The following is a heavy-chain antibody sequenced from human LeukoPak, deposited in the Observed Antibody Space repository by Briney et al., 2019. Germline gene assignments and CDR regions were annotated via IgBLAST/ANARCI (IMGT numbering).Heavy chain of an antibody. CDR2: ISTSGST. D-gene: IGHD3-10*01. J-gene: IGHJ4*02. CDR3: ASHQYGSGSYYHDY. Sequence: PSETLSLTCAVYGGSFSGYYWSWIRQPAGKGLEWIGRISTSGSTNYDPSLKSRLIISIDKSKNQFSLRLSSATAADTAVYYCASHQYGSGSYYHDYWGQGTLVTVSS. CDR1: GGSFSGYY. V-gene: IGHV4-59*10.